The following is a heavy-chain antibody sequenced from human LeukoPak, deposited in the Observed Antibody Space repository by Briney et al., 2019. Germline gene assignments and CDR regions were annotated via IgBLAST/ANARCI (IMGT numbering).Heavy chain of an antibody. J-gene: IGHJ6*02. CDR1: GYTFTSYD. CDR2: MNPNSGNT. Sequence: ASVKVSCKASGYTFTSYDINWVRQATGQGLEWMGWMNPNSGNTGYAQKFQGRVTMTRNTSISTAYMELSSLRSEDTAVYYCARGGIVVVTAIGYGMDVWGQGTTVTVSS. V-gene: IGHV1-8*01. CDR3: ARGGIVVVTAIGYGMDV. D-gene: IGHD2-21*02.